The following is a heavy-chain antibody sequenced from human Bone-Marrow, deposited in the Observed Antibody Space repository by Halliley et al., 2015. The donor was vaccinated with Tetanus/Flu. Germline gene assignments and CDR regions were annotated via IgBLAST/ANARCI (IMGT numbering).Heavy chain of an antibody. J-gene: IGHJ4*02. CDR3: TRGQIAAPFDY. CDR2: IWSDGNNK. D-gene: IGHD6-25*01. V-gene: IGHV3-33*01. CDR1: GFTFSTYG. Sequence: SLRLSCAASGFTFSTYGMHWVRQAPGKGLEWVAVIWSDGNNKYYAASVKGRFTISRDNSKNTLHLQMGSLTAEDTAVYYCTRGQIAAPFDYWGQGTQVTVSS.